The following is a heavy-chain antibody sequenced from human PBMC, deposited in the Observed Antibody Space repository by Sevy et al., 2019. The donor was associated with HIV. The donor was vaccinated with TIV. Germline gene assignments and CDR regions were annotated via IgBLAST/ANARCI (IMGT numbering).Heavy chain of an antibody. V-gene: IGHV3-30*18. CDR3: AKSMRMYQLLTFDY. CDR1: GFTFSSYG. J-gene: IGHJ4*02. CDR2: ISYDGSNK. D-gene: IGHD2-2*01. Sequence: GGSLRLSCAASGFTFSSYGMHWVRQAPGKGLEWVAVISYDGSNKYYADSVKGRFTISRDNSKNTLYLQMNSLRAEDTAVYYCAKSMRMYQLLTFDYWGQGTLVTVSS.